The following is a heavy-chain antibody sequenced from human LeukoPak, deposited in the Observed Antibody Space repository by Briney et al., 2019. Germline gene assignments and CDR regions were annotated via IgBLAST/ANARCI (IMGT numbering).Heavy chain of an antibody. V-gene: IGHV3-30*03. J-gene: IGHJ4*02. CDR1: GFTFSNYG. Sequence: GGSLRLSCAASGFTFSNYGMHWVRQAPGKGLKWVAVISYDGSKKDYADSVKGRFTISRDNAKNSLYLQMNSLRAEDTAVYYCARDGLPFDYWGQGILVTVSS. CDR3: ARDGLPFDY. CDR2: ISYDGSKK.